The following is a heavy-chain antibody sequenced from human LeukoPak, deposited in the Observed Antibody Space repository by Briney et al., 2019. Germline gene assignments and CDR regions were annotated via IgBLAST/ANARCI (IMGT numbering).Heavy chain of an antibody. CDR2: ISYDGSNK. Sequence: PGRSLRLSCAASGFTFSSYAMHWVRQAPGKGLEWVAVISYDGSNKYYADSVKGRFTISRDNSKNTLYLQMNSLRAEDTAVYYCVRDLNPYYDFWSGPNWFDPWGQGTLVTVSS. CDR3: VRDLNPYYDFWSGPNWFDP. D-gene: IGHD3-3*01. CDR1: GFTFSSYA. V-gene: IGHV3-30-3*01. J-gene: IGHJ5*02.